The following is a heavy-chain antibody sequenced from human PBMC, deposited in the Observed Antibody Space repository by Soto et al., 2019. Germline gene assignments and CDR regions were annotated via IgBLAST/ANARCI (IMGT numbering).Heavy chain of an antibody. CDR3: ANSLITTMIVVSQFDY. J-gene: IGHJ4*02. D-gene: IGHD3-22*01. Sequence: ASVKVSCKASGYSFSGWYIHWVRQAPGQGLEWMGWISPNTGGAVYAQKFQGRVTMTRDTTTSTAYMELSRLTSDDTAVYYCANSLITTMIVVSQFDYWGQGTLVTVSS. V-gene: IGHV1-2*02. CDR1: GYSFSGWY. CDR2: ISPNTGGA.